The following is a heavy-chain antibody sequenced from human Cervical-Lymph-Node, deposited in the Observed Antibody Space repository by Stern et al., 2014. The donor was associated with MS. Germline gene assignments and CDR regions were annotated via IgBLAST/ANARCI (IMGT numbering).Heavy chain of an antibody. D-gene: IGHD3-22*01. V-gene: IGHV1-2*06. CDR1: GYTFTAFF. Sequence: MQLVESGTKMQKPGASVRVSCKASGYTFTAFFIHWVRQVPGQGLEWMGRLNPNSDDPNYAQDVHDRVTLTRATAIGTAYLELSRLTSADTAVYYCAREATRIVVGIDYWGQGTQVTVSS. CDR2: LNPNSDDP. CDR3: AREATRIVVGIDY. J-gene: IGHJ4*02.